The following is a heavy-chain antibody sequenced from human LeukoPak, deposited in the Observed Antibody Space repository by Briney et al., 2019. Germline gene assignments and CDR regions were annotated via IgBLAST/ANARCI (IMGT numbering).Heavy chain of an antibody. V-gene: IGHV1-18*01. D-gene: IGHD2-15*01. J-gene: IGHJ4*02. CDR2: ISAYNGNT. CDR1: GYTFTSYG. Sequence: EASVKVSCKASGYTFTSYGISWVRQAPGQGLEWMGWISAYNGNTNYAQKLQGRVTMTTDTSTSTAYMELRSLRSDGTAVYYCARRDCSGGSCYSDSTFDCWGQGTLVTVSS. CDR3: ARRDCSGGSCYSDSTFDC.